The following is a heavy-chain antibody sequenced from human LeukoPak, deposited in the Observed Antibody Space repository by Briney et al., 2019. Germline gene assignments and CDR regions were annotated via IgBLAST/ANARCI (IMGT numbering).Heavy chain of an antibody. J-gene: IGHJ5*02. D-gene: IGHD6-13*01. Sequence: GGSLRLSCAASRFTFSSYAMHWVRQAPGKGLQYVSAISSNGGSTYYANSVKGRFTISRDNSKNTLYLQMGSLRTEDMAVYYCARELTEYSSSWFDPWGQGTLVTVSS. CDR3: ARELTEYSSSWFDP. CDR1: RFTFSSYA. CDR2: ISSNGGST. V-gene: IGHV3-64*01.